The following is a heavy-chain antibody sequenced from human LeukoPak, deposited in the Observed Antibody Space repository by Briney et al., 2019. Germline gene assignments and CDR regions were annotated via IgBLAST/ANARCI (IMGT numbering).Heavy chain of an antibody. CDR3: ARDHWDILTGYYIDY. CDR2: ISSSSRYL. CDR1: EFTFSSYS. D-gene: IGHD3-9*01. J-gene: IGHJ4*02. Sequence: WGSLRLSCAASEFTFSSYSMNWVRQAPGKGLEWVSSISSSSRYLYYADSVKGRFTISRDNAKNSLYLQMSSLRAEDTAVYYCARDHWDILTGYYIDYWGQGTLVTVSS. V-gene: IGHV3-21*01.